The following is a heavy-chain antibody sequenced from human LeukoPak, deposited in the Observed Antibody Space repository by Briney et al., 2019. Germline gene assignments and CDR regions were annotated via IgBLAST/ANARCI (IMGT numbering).Heavy chain of an antibody. V-gene: IGHV4-59*01. CDR1: GGSISNYF. J-gene: IGHJ5*02. CDR2: IYYSGST. Sequence: SETLSLTCTVSGGSISNYFWSWIRQPPGKGLEWIGYIYYSGSTNYNPSLKSRVTISVDTSKNQFSLKLSSVTAADTAVYYCARGGYYGSGNDFRFDPWGQGTLVTVSS. CDR3: ARGGYYGSGNDFRFDP. D-gene: IGHD3-10*01.